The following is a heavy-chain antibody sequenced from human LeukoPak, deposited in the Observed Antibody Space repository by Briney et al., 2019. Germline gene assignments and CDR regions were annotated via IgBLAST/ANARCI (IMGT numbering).Heavy chain of an antibody. J-gene: IGHJ5*02. Sequence: GGSLRLSCVASGFTFSNYWMHWVRQAPGKGLVWVSRIKNDGSITSYAESVKGRFTISRDNAKNTLFLQMSSLRAEDTAVYYCAKSDWFDPWGQGTLVTVSS. CDR3: AKSDWFDP. CDR2: IKNDGSIT. V-gene: IGHV3-74*01. CDR1: GFTFSNYW.